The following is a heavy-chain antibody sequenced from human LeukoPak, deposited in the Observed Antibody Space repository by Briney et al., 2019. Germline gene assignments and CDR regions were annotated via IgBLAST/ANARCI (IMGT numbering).Heavy chain of an antibody. CDR1: GFTFSSYA. CDR3: AKDMAPLIVVVISSSFDY. Sequence: GGSLRPSCAASGFTFSSYAMSWVRQAPGKGLEWVSAISGSGGSTYYADSVKGRFTISRDNSKNTLYLQMNSLRAEDTAVYYCAKDMAPLIVVVISSSFDYWGQGTLVTVSS. J-gene: IGHJ4*02. CDR2: ISGSGGST. V-gene: IGHV3-23*01. D-gene: IGHD3-22*01.